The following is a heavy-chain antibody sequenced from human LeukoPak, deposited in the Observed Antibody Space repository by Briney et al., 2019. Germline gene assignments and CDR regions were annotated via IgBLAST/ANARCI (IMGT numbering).Heavy chain of an antibody. CDR3: ARDDCSSISCYHNWFDP. Sequence: GGSLRLSWAASGFTFSSYWMSWVRQAPGKGLEWVANIKQDGSEKYYVDSVKGRFTISRDNAKNSLYLQMNSLRAEDTAVYYCARDDCSSISCYHNWFDPWGQGTLVTVSS. D-gene: IGHD2-2*01. J-gene: IGHJ5*02. CDR2: IKQDGSEK. V-gene: IGHV3-7*01. CDR1: GFTFSSYW.